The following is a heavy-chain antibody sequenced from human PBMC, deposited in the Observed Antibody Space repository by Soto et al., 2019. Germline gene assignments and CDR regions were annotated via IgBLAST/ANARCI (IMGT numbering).Heavy chain of an antibody. CDR2: IYYSGNT. V-gene: IGHV4-59*08. D-gene: IGHD3-16*01. J-gene: IGHJ5*02. CDR3: ARHPYAGDNNWFDP. Sequence: QVQLQESGPGLVKPSETLSLTCTVSGGSISGYYWSWIRQPPGKGLEWIGYIYYSGNTNYNPSLKSRVTISVDTSKTQFSLKLSSVTAADTAVYYCARHPYAGDNNWFDPWGQGTLVTVSS. CDR1: GGSISGYY.